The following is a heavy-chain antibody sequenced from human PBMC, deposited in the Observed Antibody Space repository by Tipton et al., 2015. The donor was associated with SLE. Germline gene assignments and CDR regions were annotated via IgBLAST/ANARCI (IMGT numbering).Heavy chain of an antibody. CDR3: ARVSMISDFFDY. V-gene: IGHV4-59*01. D-gene: IGHD3-16*01. Sequence: LRLSCTVSGGSMTSNYWSWIRQPPGKGLEWIGYIFAGGSTNYSPSLRSRVSISADASKNHFSLKLSSVTAADTAVYYCARVSMISDFFDYWGQGTPVTVSS. J-gene: IGHJ4*02. CDR2: IFAGGST. CDR1: GGSMTSNY.